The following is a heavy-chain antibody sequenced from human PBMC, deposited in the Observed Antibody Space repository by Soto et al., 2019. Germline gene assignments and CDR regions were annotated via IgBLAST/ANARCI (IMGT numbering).Heavy chain of an antibody. CDR2: FYTSGNT. Sequence: KPSETLSLTCTVSGGSVSSYYWSWIRQPAGKGLEWIGRFYTSGNTNYNPSLKSRVTLSLDTSKNQFSLKLSSVTAAGTAVYFCASDSTGWFDPWGQGTLVTVSS. CDR1: GGSVSSYY. V-gene: IGHV4-4*07. J-gene: IGHJ5*02. CDR3: ASDSTGWFDP. D-gene: IGHD7-27*01.